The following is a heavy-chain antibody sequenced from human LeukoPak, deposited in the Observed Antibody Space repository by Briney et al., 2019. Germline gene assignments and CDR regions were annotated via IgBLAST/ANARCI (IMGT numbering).Heavy chain of an antibody. CDR3: ARGTRWLRIIDY. CDR2: INHSGST. D-gene: IGHD5-12*01. Sequence: GSLRLSCAASGFTFSSYWMSWVRQAPGKGLEWIGEINHSGSTNYNPSLKSRVTISVDTSKNQFSLKLSSVTAADTAVYYCARGTRWLRIIDYWGQGALVTVSS. V-gene: IGHV4-34*01. J-gene: IGHJ4*02. CDR1: GFTFSSYW.